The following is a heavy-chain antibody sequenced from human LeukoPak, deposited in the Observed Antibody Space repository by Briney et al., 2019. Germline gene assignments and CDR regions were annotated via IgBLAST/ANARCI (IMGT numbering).Heavy chain of an antibody. J-gene: IGHJ5*02. D-gene: IGHD3-10*01. CDR3: ARGLHGSGSPFDWFDP. V-gene: IGHV1-69*13. Sequence: SVKVSCKASGGTFSTYTISWVRQAPGQGLEWMGGIIPIFDTTKYAQKFQGRVTITADETTSTAYMEPSSLRSEDTAVYYCARGLHGSGSPFDWFDPWGQGTLVTVSS. CDR1: GGTFSTYT. CDR2: IIPIFDTT.